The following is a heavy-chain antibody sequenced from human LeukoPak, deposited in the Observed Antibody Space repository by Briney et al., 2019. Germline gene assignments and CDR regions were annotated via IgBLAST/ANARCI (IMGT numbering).Heavy chain of an antibody. CDR2: ISYDGSNK. Sequence: GGSLRLSCAASGFTFSSYAMHWVRQAPGKGLEWVAVISYDGSNKYYADSVKGRFTISRDNSKNTLYLQMNSLRAEDTAVYYCARDVIAAAGTHYYYCGMDVWGQGTTVTVSS. J-gene: IGHJ6*02. V-gene: IGHV3-30-3*01. CDR3: ARDVIAAAGTHYYYCGMDV. D-gene: IGHD6-13*01. CDR1: GFTFSSYA.